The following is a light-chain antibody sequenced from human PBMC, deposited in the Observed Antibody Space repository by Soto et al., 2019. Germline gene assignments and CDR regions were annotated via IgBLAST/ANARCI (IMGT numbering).Light chain of an antibody. CDR1: SSDVANYNY. CDR3: CSYAGTYTRV. CDR2: DVN. V-gene: IGLV2-11*01. Sequence: QSALTQPRSVSGSPGQSVTISCTRTSSDVANYNYVSWYQQHPGKAPKLMIYDVNKRPSGVPYRFSDSKSGNTASLTISGLQAEDEADYYCCSYAGTYTRVFGTGTKVTVL. J-gene: IGLJ1*01.